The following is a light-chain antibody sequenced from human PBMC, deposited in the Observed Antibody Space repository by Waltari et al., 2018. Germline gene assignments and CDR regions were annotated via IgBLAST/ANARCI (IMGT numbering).Light chain of an antibody. CDR3: QSYDSSLWV. J-gene: IGLJ3*02. CDR1: SPNIGAGYD. V-gene: IGLV1-40*01. CDR2: GTS. Sequence: QSVLTQPPSVSGAPGQRVTISCTGSSPNIGAGYDVHWYQQLPGTAPKLLIYGTSNRPSGVPDRFSGSKSGTSASLAITGLQAEDEADYYCQSYDSSLWVFGGGTKLTVL.